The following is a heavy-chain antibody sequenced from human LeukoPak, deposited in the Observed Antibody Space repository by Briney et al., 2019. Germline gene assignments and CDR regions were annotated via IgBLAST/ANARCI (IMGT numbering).Heavy chain of an antibody. D-gene: IGHD3-3*01. Sequence: AETLSLTCTVSGGSISSHYWSWIRQPPGKGLEWIGYIYYSGSTNYNTSLKSRVTISVDTSKNQFSMKLSSVTASDTAVYYCARDVRITLFGGRYYYYYMDVWGKGTTVIVSS. V-gene: IGHV4-59*11. CDR2: IYYSGST. CDR3: ARDVRITLFGGRYYYYYMDV. CDR1: GGSISSHY. J-gene: IGHJ6*03.